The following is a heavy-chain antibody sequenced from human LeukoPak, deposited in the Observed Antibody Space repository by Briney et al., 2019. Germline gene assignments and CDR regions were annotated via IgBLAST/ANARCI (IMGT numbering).Heavy chain of an antibody. CDR3: ARRGWGGGRSALGI. CDR1: DGFFSDYY. CDR2: KSGTSNT. Sequence: NPSATQSLTCASDDGFFSDYYWSLIRKPPGGRQEWSGEKSGTSNTKYSPSLKSRVTISADTSKNTVSLQLSSVTASDTGIYYCARRGWGGGRSALGIWGQGALVTVSS. V-gene: IGHV4-34*01. D-gene: IGHD4-23*01. J-gene: IGHJ4*02.